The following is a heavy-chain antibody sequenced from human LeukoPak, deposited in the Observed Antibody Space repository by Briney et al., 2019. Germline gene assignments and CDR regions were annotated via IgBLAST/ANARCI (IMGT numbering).Heavy chain of an antibody. Sequence: KPGGSLRLSCAASGFTFSSYSMNWVRQAPGEGLEWVSSISSSSSYIYYADSVKGRFTISRDNAKNSLYLQMNSLRAEDTAVYYCARGDYCDSSGYYNYWGQGTLVTVSS. J-gene: IGHJ4*02. CDR2: ISSSSSYI. CDR3: ARGDYCDSSGYYNY. CDR1: GFTFSSYS. D-gene: IGHD3-22*01. V-gene: IGHV3-21*01.